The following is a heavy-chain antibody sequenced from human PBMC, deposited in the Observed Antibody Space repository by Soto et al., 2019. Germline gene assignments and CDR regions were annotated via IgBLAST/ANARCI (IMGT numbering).Heavy chain of an antibody. CDR2: TGGSGRTT. V-gene: IGHV3-23*01. D-gene: IGHD1-20*01. J-gene: IGHJ4*02. CDR3: ATVHNTSRSFDY. CDR1: GFTFSIYA. Sequence: GGSLRLSCAASGFTFSIYAMTWVRQAPGKGLEWVSTTGGSGRTTYYADSVKGRFTVSRDNSKNTLDLQMSSLRAEDTAVYYCATVHNTSRSFDYWGQGTLVTVS.